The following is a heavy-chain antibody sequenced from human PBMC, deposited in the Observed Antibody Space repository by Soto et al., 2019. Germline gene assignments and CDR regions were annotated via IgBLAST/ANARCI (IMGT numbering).Heavy chain of an antibody. CDR3: AKDYPGLGVVVITDTFDY. CDR1: GFTFSSYA. CDR2: ISGSGGST. V-gene: IGHV3-23*01. D-gene: IGHD3-22*01. J-gene: IGHJ4*02. Sequence: HPGGSLRLSCAASGFTFSSYAMSWVRQAPGKGLEWVSAISGSGGSTYYADSVKGRFTISRDNSKNTLYLQMNSLRAEDTAVYYCAKDYPGLGVVVITDTFDYWGQGTLVTVSS.